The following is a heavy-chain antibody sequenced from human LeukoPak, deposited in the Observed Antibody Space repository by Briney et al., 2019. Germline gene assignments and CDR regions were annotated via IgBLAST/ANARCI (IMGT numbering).Heavy chain of an antibody. D-gene: IGHD2-2*01. Sequence: GGSLRLSCAASGFIVSNNYMSWVRQAPGKGLEWVSVIYSDGSTYYADSVKGRFTISRDNAKNSVYLQMNSLRAEDTAVYYCARLVCSTIPCYGKFYFDSWGQGTLVPVSS. CDR1: GFIVSNNY. V-gene: IGHV3-53*01. J-gene: IGHJ4*02. CDR2: IYSDGST. CDR3: ARLVCSTIPCYGKFYFDS.